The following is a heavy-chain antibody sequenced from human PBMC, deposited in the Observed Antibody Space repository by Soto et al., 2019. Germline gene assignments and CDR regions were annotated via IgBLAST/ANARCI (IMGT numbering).Heavy chain of an antibody. CDR1: GFTFSTYG. CDR2: IRDDGSNK. V-gene: IGHV3-33*01. J-gene: IGHJ3*02. CDR3: ARDDYGGGSPFDI. D-gene: IGHD3-16*01. Sequence: QVQLVESGGGVVQPGRSLRLSCAASGFTFSTYGMHWVRQAPGKGLEWVAAIRDDGSNKYYADSVKGRFTISRDNSKNTVYLQMNSLRAEGRAVYYCARDDYGGGSPFDIWGQGTMVTVSS.